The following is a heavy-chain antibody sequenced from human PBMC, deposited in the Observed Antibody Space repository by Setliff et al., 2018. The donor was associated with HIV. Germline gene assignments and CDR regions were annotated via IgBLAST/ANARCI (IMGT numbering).Heavy chain of an antibody. V-gene: IGHV1-18*01. CDR3: ARARRDSYDRGRRSHYYIDV. CDR1: GYTFTTYG. J-gene: IGHJ6*03. Sequence: ASVKVSCKTSGYTFTTYGINWVRQAPGQGLEWMGRISTDNGDTRFAQKFQGRVTMTRDTSISTAYMELDNLKFEDTAVYYCARARRDSYDRGRRSHYYIDVWGKGTTVTVSS. CDR2: ISTDNGDT. D-gene: IGHD3-22*01.